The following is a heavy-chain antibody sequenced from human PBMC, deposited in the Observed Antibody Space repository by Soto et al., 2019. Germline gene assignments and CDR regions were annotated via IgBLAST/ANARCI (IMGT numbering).Heavy chain of an antibody. CDR2: ISYDGSNK. Sequence: QVQLVESGGGVVQPGRSLRLSCAASGFTFSSYAMHWVRQAPGKGLEWVAVISYDGSNKYYADSVKGRFTISRDNSKNTLYLQMNSLRAEDTAVYYCARDFGLGGSSGFDYWGQGTLVTVSS. D-gene: IGHD2-15*01. CDR1: GFTFSSYA. V-gene: IGHV3-30-3*01. CDR3: ARDFGLGGSSGFDY. J-gene: IGHJ4*02.